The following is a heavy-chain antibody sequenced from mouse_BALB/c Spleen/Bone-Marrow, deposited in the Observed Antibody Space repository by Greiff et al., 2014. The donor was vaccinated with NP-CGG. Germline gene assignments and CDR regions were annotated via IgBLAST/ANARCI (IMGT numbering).Heavy chain of an antibody. D-gene: IGHD2-10*02. J-gene: IGHJ1*01. CDR1: GYTFTDYN. V-gene: IGHV1S29*02. Sequence: VHVKQSGPELVKPGASVKIPCKASGYTFTDYNMHWVKQSHGKSLEWIEYIYPYNGGTGYNQKFKSKATLTVDNSSSTAYMELRSLTSEDSAVYYCARSYGNWYFDVWGAGTTVTVSS. CDR2: IYPYNGGT. CDR3: ARSYGNWYFDV.